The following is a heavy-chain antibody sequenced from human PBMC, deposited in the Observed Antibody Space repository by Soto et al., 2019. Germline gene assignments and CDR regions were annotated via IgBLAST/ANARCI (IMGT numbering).Heavy chain of an antibody. CDR1: GYTFTSYG. Sequence: QVQLVQSGAEVKKPGASVKVSCKASGYTFTSYGISWVRQAPGQGLEWMGWISAYNGNTNYAQKLRDRVTMTTDTSTSTAYMGLRSLRSDDTAVYYCARRGGDYGSGLYYYYGMDLWGQGTTVTVSS. D-gene: IGHD3-10*01. J-gene: IGHJ6*02. CDR2: ISAYNGNT. CDR3: ARRGGDYGSGLYYYYGMDL. V-gene: IGHV1-18*01.